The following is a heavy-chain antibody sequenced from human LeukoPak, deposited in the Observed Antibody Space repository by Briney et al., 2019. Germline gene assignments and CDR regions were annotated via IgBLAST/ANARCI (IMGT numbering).Heavy chain of an antibody. Sequence: GWSLRLSCAASGFTFSSYSMNWVRQGPGKGLERVSSISSSSSYIYYVDSVKGRFTISRDNAENSLYLQMNSLRAEDTAVYYCARAGQYCSSTSCSVYYFDYWGQGTLVTVSS. D-gene: IGHD2-2*01. CDR3: ARAGQYCSSTSCSVYYFDY. CDR2: ISSSSSYI. J-gene: IGHJ4*02. CDR1: GFTFSSYS. V-gene: IGHV3-21*01.